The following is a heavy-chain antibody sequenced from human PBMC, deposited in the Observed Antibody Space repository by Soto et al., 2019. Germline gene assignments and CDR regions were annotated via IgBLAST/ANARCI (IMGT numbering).Heavy chain of an antibody. CDR2: IYWDDDK. J-gene: IGHJ4*02. V-gene: IGHV2-5*02. CDR1: GFALTTGGVG. D-gene: IGHD3-3*01. Sequence: QITLNESGPTQVKPRQTLTLTCTFSGFALTTGGVGVGWIRHSPGQAPEWLALIYWDDDKRYSPSLKSRLTITKDTSKNQVVLTMADLDPADTATYYCAHRVLRTVFGLVTTTAIYFDFWGQGTPVAVSS. CDR3: AHRVLRTVFGLVTTTAIYFDF.